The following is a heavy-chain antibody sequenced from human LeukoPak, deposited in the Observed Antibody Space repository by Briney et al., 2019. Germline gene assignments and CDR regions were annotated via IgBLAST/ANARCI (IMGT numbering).Heavy chain of an antibody. J-gene: IGHJ4*02. Sequence: SQTLSLTCTVYGGSISSGSYYWSWIRQPAGKGLEWIGRIYTSWSTNYNPSLKSRVTISVDTSKIQFSLKLSSVTDTDTAVYACARLRGYSYGLYVDCWGQGTLVTVSS. CDR2: IYTSWST. V-gene: IGHV4-61*02. D-gene: IGHD5-18*01. CDR3: ARLRGYSYGLYVDC. CDR1: GGSISSGSYY.